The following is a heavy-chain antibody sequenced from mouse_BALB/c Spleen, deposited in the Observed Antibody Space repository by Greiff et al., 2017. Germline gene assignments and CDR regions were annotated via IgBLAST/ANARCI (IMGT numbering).Heavy chain of an antibody. V-gene: IGHV5-17*02. CDR3: ARDGVRRGAMDY. CDR1: GFTFSSFG. CDR2: ISSGSSTI. Sequence: EVQGVESGGGLVQPGGSRKLSCAASGFTFSSFGMHWVRQAPEKGLEWVAYISSGSSTIYYADTVKGRFTISRDNPKNTLFLQMTSLRSEDTAMYYCARDGVRRGAMDYWGQGTSVTVSS. D-gene: IGHD2-14*01. J-gene: IGHJ4*01.